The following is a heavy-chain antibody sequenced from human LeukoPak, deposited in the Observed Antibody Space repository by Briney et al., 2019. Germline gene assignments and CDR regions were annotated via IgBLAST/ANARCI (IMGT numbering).Heavy chain of an antibody. CDR2: ISTSSRST. CDR3: ARDQWYSSG. CDR1: GFTFSGFS. D-gene: IGHD6-19*01. J-gene: IGHJ4*02. Sequence: GGSLRLSCTASGFTFSGFSMHWVRQAPGKGLEWLSYISTSSRSTYYADSVKGRFTISRDNSKNTLYLQMNSLRAEDTAVYYCARDQWYSSGWGQGTLVTVSS. V-gene: IGHV3-48*01.